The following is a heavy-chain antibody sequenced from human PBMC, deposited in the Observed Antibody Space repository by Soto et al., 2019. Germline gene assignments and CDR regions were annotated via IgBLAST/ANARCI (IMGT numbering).Heavy chain of an antibody. V-gene: IGHV1-8*01. CDR3: ARELGGGYDYSVAAITDY. CDR2: MNPNSGNT. D-gene: IGHD5-12*01. J-gene: IGHJ4*02. Sequence: GASVKVSCKASGYTFTSYDINWVRQATGQGLEWMGWMNPNSGNTGYAQKFQGRVTMTRNTPISTAYMELSSLRSEDTAVYYCARELGGGYDYSVAAITDYWGQGTLVTVSS. CDR1: GYTFTSYD.